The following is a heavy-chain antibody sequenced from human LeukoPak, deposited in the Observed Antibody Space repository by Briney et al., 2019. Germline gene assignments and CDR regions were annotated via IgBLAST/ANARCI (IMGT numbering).Heavy chain of an antibody. D-gene: IGHD3-22*01. V-gene: IGHV3-20*01. CDR1: GFTFDNYG. CDR3: AKDGNYDSSGRASHYDY. Sequence: GGALRLSCAASGFTFDNYGMSWVRLAAGKGLEWVAGINWYGGSNGYAHSVKGRFTIPRDNAKHSLYLQVKSLRAEHTAVYDCAKDGNYDSSGRASHYDYWGQGTLVTVSS. CDR2: INWYGGSN. J-gene: IGHJ4*02.